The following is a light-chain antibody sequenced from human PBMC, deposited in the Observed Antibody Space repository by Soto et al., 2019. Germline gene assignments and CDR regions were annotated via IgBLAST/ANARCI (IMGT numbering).Light chain of an antibody. V-gene: IGKV3-15*01. CDR1: QSVRNN. CDR2: DAS. CDR3: QQYSNWPPLT. Sequence: EIVLTQSPATLSVSPGERATLSCRASQSVRNNLAWYQQKPGQAPRLLIFDASTRATNIPARFSGSGSGTEFTLTISSLQSEDFAVYYCQQYSNWPPLTFGGGTKVEIK. J-gene: IGKJ4*01.